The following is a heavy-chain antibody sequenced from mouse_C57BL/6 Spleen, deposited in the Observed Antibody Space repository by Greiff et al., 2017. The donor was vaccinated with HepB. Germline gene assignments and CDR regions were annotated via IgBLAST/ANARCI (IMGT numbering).Heavy chain of an antibody. D-gene: IGHD2-1*01. CDR3: ARDYYGNYAPFAY. CDR2: IYPGDGDT. J-gene: IGHJ3*01. Sequence: QVQLQQSGPELVKPGASVKISCKASGYAFSSSWMNWVKQRPGKGLEWIGRIYPGDGDTNYNGKFKGKATLTADKSSSTAYMQLSSLTSEDSAVYFCARDYYGNYAPFAYWGQGTLVTVSA. CDR1: GYAFSSSW. V-gene: IGHV1-82*01.